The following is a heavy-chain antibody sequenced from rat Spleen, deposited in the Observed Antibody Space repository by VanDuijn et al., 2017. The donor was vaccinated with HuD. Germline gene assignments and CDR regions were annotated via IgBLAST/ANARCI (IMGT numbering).Heavy chain of an antibody. CDR3: ATAGTRVSRFAY. J-gene: IGHJ3*01. CDR1: GFTFSDYA. Sequence: EVQLVESGGGLVQPGRSLKLSCAASGFTFSDYAMAWVRQAPKKGLEWVATITNTGSSTYYRDSVKGRFTIYRDNAKSTLYLQMNSLRSEDTATYYCATAGTRVSRFAYWGQGTLVTVSS. V-gene: IGHV5-17*01. D-gene: IGHD1-4*01. CDR2: ITNTGSST.